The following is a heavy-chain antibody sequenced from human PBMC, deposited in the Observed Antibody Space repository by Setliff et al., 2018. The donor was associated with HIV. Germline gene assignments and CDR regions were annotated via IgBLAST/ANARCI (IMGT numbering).Heavy chain of an antibody. CDR2: ILNGETI. J-gene: IGHJ5*02. Sequence: PSETLSLTCTVSGGSIKSGHYYWGGIRQPPGKGLEWIGNILNGETIFYNPSLKSRVTMSVDTSKNQLSLRLTSVTAAATAIYYCATLQSGRGGGALFDPWCQAPLVT. CDR3: ATLQSGRGGGALFDP. D-gene: IGHD5-12*01. CDR1: GGSIKSGHYY. V-gene: IGHV4-39*01.